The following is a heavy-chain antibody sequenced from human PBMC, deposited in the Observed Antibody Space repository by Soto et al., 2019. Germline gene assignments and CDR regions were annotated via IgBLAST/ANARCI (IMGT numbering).Heavy chain of an antibody. CDR3: ARGGRRSGSYADAFDI. CDR2: IKQDGSEK. Sequence: GGSLRLSCAASGFNFSTYWMSWVRQAPGKGLEWVANIKQDGSEKYYVDSVKGRFTISRDNAKNSLYLQMNSLRAEDTAVYYCARGGRRSGSYADAFDIWGQGTMVTVSS. J-gene: IGHJ3*02. V-gene: IGHV3-7*03. CDR1: GFNFSTYW. D-gene: IGHD1-26*01.